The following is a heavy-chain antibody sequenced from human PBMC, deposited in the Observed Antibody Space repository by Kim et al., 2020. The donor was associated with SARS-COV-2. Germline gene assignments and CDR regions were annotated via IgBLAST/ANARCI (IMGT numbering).Heavy chain of an antibody. CDR3: ARLSEVPAGHGMDV. Sequence: SPSFQGHVTISADKSISTAYLQWSSLKASDTAMYYCARLSEVPAGHGMDVWGQGTTVTVSS. D-gene: IGHD2-2*01. V-gene: IGHV5-10-1*01. J-gene: IGHJ6*02.